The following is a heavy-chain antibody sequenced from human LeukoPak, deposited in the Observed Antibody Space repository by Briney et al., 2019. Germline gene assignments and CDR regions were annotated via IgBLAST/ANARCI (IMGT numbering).Heavy chain of an antibody. V-gene: IGHV4-34*01. CDR1: GGSFSGYY. D-gene: IGHD2-15*01. CDR3: ARAPYCSGGSCYFDY. CDR2: INHSGST. Sequence: TSETLSLTCAVYGGSFSGYYWSWIRQPPGKGLEWIGEINHSGSTNYNPSRKSRVTISVDTSKNQFSLKLSSVTAADTAVYYCARAPYCSGGSCYFDYWGQGTLVTVSS. J-gene: IGHJ4*02.